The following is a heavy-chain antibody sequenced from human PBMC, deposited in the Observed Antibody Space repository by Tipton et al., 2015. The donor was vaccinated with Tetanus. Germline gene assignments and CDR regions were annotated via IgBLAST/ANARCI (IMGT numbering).Heavy chain of an antibody. J-gene: IGHJ4*02. D-gene: IGHD3-10*01. CDR3: ARGIWFGPGPKFYFDS. CDR2: IYTSGTT. CDR1: GGSMISYY. V-gene: IGHV4-4*07. Sequence: LRLSCTVYGGSMISYYWSWIRQPAGKGLEWIGRIYTSGTTNYNPSLKSRVTMSLDTSKNQFSLKLNSVTAADTAVYYCARGIWFGPGPKFYFDSWGQGALVAVSS.